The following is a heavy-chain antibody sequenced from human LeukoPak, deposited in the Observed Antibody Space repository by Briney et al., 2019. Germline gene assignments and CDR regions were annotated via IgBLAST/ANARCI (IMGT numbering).Heavy chain of an antibody. CDR2: LNPNSGNT. CDR3: ARVNRAGSGSYAAGY. V-gene: IGHV1-8*01. CDR1: GYTFTSYD. D-gene: IGHD1-26*01. J-gene: IGHJ4*02. Sequence: ASVKVSCKASGYTFTSYDINWVRQATGQALEWMGWLNPNSGNTGYAQKFQGRVTMTRNTSISTAYMELSSLRSEDTAVYYCARVNRAGSGSYAAGYWGQGTLDTVSS.